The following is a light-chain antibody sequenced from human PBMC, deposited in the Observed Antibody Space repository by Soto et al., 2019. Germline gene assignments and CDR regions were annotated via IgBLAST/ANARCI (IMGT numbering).Light chain of an antibody. V-gene: IGKV1-39*01. CDR1: QTINSY. CDR3: QQSYNMPLT. J-gene: IGKJ3*01. Sequence: DIQMTQSPSSLSASVGDTVTITCRASQTINSYLNWYQQKPGQAPKLLIYVASSLQSGVPSRFSGRGSGTDFTLTISSLEPEDFATYYCQQSYNMPLTFGPGTKVDFK. CDR2: VAS.